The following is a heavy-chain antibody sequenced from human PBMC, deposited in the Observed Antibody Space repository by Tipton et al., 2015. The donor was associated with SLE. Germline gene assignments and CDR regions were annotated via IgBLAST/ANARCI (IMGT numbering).Heavy chain of an antibody. CDR2: IYAGGNT. V-gene: IGHV3-53*01. CDR3: AKQAGTS. Sequence: SLRLSCAASGFTVGNDYMSWVRQAPGKGLECISSIYAGGNTYYRDSVKGRFIISRDNSRNTLYLQMNILRAEDTALYYCAKQAGTSWGQGTLVTVSS. J-gene: IGHJ4*02. CDR1: GFTVGNDY. D-gene: IGHD2-2*01.